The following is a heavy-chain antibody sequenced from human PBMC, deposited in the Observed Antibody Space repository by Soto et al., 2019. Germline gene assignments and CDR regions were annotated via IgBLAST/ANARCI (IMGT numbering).Heavy chain of an antibody. CDR1: GFTFDDFG. V-gene: IGHV3-30*18. CDR2: ISYDGSDK. D-gene: IGHD6-13*01. CDR3: AKDRRAAAEYYFDY. J-gene: IGHJ4*02. Sequence: GGSLRLSCVASGFTFDDFGIHWVRQAPGKGLEWVAGISYDGSDKYYADSVKGRFTISRDNSKNTLYLQMSSLRAGDTALYYCAKDRRAAAEYYFDYWGQGTLVTVSS.